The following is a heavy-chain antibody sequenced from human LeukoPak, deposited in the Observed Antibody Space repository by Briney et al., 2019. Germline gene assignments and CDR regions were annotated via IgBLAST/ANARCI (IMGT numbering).Heavy chain of an antibody. J-gene: IGHJ4*02. V-gene: IGHV3-23*01. CDR2: ISGSGGST. CDR1: GFTFNSYA. D-gene: IGHD3/OR15-3a*01. CDR3: ARDSGFSGTQRGEY. Sequence: GGSLRLSCAASGFTFNSYAMSWVRQAPGKGLEWVSAISGSGGSTYYADSVKGRFTISRDNSKNTLYLQMNSLRAEDTAVYYCARDSGFSGTQRGEYWGQGTLVTVSS.